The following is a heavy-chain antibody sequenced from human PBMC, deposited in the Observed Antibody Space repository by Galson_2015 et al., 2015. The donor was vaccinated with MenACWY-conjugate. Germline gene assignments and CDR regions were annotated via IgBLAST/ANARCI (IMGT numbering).Heavy chain of an antibody. CDR2: ISSNGGST. CDR3: VKDHDDFWSGKQYYYGMDV. D-gene: IGHD3-3*01. CDR1: GFTFSSYA. Sequence: SLRLSCAASGFTFSSYAMHWVCQAPGKGLECVSGISSNGGSTYYADSVKGRFTISRDISKNTLRLQMSSLRAEDTAVYYCVKDHDDFWSGKQYYYGMDVWGQGTTVTVSS. V-gene: IGHV3-64D*06. J-gene: IGHJ6*02.